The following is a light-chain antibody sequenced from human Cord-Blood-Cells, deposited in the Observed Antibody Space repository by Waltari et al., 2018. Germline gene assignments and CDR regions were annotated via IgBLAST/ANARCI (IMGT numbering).Light chain of an antibody. V-gene: IGKV4-1*01. CDR2: WAS. CDR3: QQYYSTPT. CDR1: QSVLYSSNNKNY. Sequence: DIVLTQSPDSLAESLGGRATINCKSRQSVLYSSNNKNYLACDQQKPGHPSKLLIYWASTRESGVPDRFSGSGSETDFTLTISSLQAEDVAVYYCQQYYSTPTFVGGTKVEI. J-gene: IGKJ4*01.